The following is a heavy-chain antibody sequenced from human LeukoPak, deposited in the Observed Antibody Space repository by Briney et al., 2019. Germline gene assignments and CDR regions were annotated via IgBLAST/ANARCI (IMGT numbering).Heavy chain of an antibody. CDR3: ARVVNVLRYFDWLLTPFDY. CDR1: GYTFTSCG. Sequence: VASVKVSCXASGYTFTSCGISWVRQAPGQGLEWMGWISAYNGNTNYAQKLQGRVTMTTDTSTSTAYMELRSLRSDDTAVYYCARVVNVLRYFDWLLTPFDYWGQGTLVTVSS. D-gene: IGHD3-9*01. CDR2: ISAYNGNT. V-gene: IGHV1-18*01. J-gene: IGHJ4*02.